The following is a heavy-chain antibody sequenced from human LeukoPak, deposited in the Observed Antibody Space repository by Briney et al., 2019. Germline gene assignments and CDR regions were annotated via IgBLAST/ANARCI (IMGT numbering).Heavy chain of an antibody. CDR3: EKDIDRRTMIVVGRGRAIDY. CDR2: ISDSGGNT. D-gene: IGHD3-22*01. J-gene: IGHJ4*02. CDR1: GVTFSSYA. Sequence: PGGSLRLSCAASGVTFSSYAMNWVRHPPGPGLGWVSGISDSGGNTYYADSMKDRYTISRNKVKSTLFMQMNSLRLEDTAVYYCEKDIDRRTMIVVGRGRAIDYWGQGTLVTVSA. V-gene: IGHV3-23*01.